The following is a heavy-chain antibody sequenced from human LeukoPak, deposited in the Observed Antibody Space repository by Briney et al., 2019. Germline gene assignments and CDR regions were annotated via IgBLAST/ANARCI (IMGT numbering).Heavy chain of an antibody. V-gene: IGHV4-34*01. CDR3: ARLKTYYYDSSGYYYPTPFFDY. CDR2: INHSGST. Sequence: SETLSLTCTVSGGSISSYYWSWIRQPPGKGLEWIGEINHSGSTNYNPSLKSRVTISVDTSKNQFSLKLSSVTAADTAVYYCARLKTYYYDSSGYYYPTPFFDYWGQGTLVTVSS. J-gene: IGHJ4*02. CDR1: GGSISSYY. D-gene: IGHD3-22*01.